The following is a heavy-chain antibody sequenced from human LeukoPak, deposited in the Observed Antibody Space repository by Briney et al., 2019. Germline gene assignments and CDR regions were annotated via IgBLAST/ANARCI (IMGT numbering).Heavy chain of an antibody. CDR3: ARFHRGWYFDY. V-gene: IGHV3-53*01. D-gene: IGHD2-15*01. CDR2: LFSGGSA. J-gene: IGHJ4*02. CDR1: GFTVSSNS. Sequence: GGSLRLSCVASGFTVSSNSMNWVRQAPGKGLGWVSILFSGGSALYADSVKGRFTISRDNSKNTLYLQMNSLGAEDTAVYYCARFHRGWYFDYWGQGTLVTVSS.